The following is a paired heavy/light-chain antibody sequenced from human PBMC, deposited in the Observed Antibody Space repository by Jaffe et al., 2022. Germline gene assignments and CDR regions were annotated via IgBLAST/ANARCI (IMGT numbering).Light chain of an antibody. CDR3: GTWDGSLSAAM. CDR2: ENN. Sequence: QSVLTQPPSVSAAPGQKVTISCSGSSSNIGDNHVSWYQQFPGTAPKLLIYENNKRPSGIPDRFSGSKSGTSATLGITGLQTGDEADYYCGTWDGSLSAAMFGGGTKLTVL. CDR1: SSNIGDNH. J-gene: IGLJ3*02. V-gene: IGLV1-51*02.
Heavy chain of an antibody. Sequence: QVQLVESGGGVVQPGGSLRLSCAASGSTFSSYGMHWVRQAPGKGLEWVAFIRFDGSNKYYADSVKGRFTISRDNSKNTLYLQMDGLRPEDTAVYYCAKDWWLLGDASPSFVYWGQGTLVTVSS. CDR3: AKDWWLLGDASPSFVY. J-gene: IGHJ4*02. CDR2: IRFDGSNK. CDR1: GSTFSSYG. D-gene: IGHD2-15*01. V-gene: IGHV3-30*02.